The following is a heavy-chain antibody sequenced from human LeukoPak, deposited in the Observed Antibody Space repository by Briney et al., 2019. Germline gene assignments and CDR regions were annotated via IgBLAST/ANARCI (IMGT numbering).Heavy chain of an antibody. Sequence: GGSLRLSCAASGFTFSNAWMSWVRQAPGKGLEWVGRIKSKTDGGTTDYAAPVKGRFTISRDDSKNTLYLQMNSLKTEDTAVYYCTTTNNELRYFDWLRIFDYWGQGTLVTVSS. CDR3: TTTNNELRYFDWLRIFDY. D-gene: IGHD3-9*01. CDR1: GFTFSNAW. J-gene: IGHJ4*02. CDR2: IKSKTDGGTT. V-gene: IGHV3-15*01.